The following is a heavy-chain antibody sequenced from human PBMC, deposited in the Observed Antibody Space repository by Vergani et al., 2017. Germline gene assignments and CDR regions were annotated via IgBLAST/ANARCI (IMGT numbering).Heavy chain of an antibody. CDR2: IQFDGSNQ. Sequence: QVQLVESGGGVVQRGGSLRLSCATSGFTLSNYDMQWIRQGPGKGLEFVAFIQFDGSNQYYGDSVKGRFTISRDNSKNTLYLQMNSLSAEDTAVYYCARDGDFWSAYFSSTNWFDPWGQGTLVTVSS. V-gene: IGHV3-30*02. CDR3: ARDGDFWSAYFSSTNWFDP. J-gene: IGHJ5*02. D-gene: IGHD3-3*01. CDR1: GFTLSNYD.